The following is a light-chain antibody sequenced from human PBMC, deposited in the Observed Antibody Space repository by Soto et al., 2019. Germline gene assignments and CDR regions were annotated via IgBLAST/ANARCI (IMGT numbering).Light chain of an antibody. CDR3: QQYYTLWT. V-gene: IGKV1-5*03. CDR1: QSINSW. Sequence: DNQMTQSPSTLSASVVARFTITFRASQSINSWLAWYQQKPGKAPKLLIYKASSLESGVPPRFSGSGSGTEFTLTISSLQPDDFATYYCQQYYTLWTFGQGTKVDIK. CDR2: KAS. J-gene: IGKJ1*01.